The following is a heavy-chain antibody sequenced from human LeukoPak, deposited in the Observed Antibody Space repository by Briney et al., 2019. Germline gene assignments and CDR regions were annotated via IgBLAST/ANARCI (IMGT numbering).Heavy chain of an antibody. J-gene: IGHJ4*02. CDR3: ASGRDIEVAGPGGYFDH. CDR2: ISPGGGDI. CDR1: GFTFNDYH. D-gene: IGHD6-19*01. V-gene: IGHV3-11*01. Sequence: GGSLRLSCAASGFTFNDYHMNWIRQAPGKGLEWISYISPGGGDIYFADSVKGRFTLSRDNAKNSPYLQVSSLTAEDTAVYYCASGRDIEVAGPGGYFDHWGQGTLVTVSS.